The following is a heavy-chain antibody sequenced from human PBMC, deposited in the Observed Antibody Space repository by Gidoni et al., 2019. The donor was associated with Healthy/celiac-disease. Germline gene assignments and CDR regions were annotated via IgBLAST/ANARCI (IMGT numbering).Heavy chain of an antibody. Sequence: QVQLVQSGAEVKKPGSSVKVSCKASGGTFSSYAISWVRQAPGQGLEWMGGIIPIFGTANYAQKFQGRVTITADESTSTAYMELSSLRSEDTAVYYCATQPKDIVVVPAARDYYGMDVWGQGTTVTVSS. CDR3: ATQPKDIVVVPAARDYYGMDV. CDR2: IIPIFGTA. J-gene: IGHJ6*02. CDR1: GGTFSSYA. D-gene: IGHD2-2*01. V-gene: IGHV1-69*01.